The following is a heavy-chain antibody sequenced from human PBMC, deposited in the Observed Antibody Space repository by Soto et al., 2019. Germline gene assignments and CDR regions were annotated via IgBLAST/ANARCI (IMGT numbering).Heavy chain of an antibody. CDR2: IYYSGST. V-gene: IGHV4-59*08. CDR3: ARNLYCSGGSCYPVLDV. Sequence: SETLSLTCAVYGGSFSGYYWSWIRQPPGKGLEWIGYIYYSGSTNYNPSLKSRVTISVDTSKNQFSLKLSSVTAADTAVYYCARNLYCSGGSCYPVLDVWGQGTTVTVSS. D-gene: IGHD2-15*01. J-gene: IGHJ6*02. CDR1: GGSFSGYY.